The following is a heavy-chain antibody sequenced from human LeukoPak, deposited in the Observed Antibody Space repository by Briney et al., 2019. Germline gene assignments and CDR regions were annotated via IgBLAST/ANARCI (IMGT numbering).Heavy chain of an antibody. CDR3: AREAVMPVAPVKIGTSDRPLYEYYGLDV. V-gene: IGHV3-74*01. D-gene: IGHD1/OR15-1a*01. Sequence: PGGSLRLSCAASGFTFSSYWMHWVRQAPGKGRVWASRIISVGGSQTSADSVKGRFTISRDNAKNTLYLQMNSLRADDTAVYYCAREAVMPVAPVKIGTSDRPLYEYYGLDVWGQGTTVTVS. CDR1: GFTFSSYW. J-gene: IGHJ6*02. CDR2: IISVGGSQ.